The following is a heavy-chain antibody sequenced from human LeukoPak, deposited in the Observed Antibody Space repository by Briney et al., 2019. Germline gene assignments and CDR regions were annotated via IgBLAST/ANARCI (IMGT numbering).Heavy chain of an antibody. CDR3: ARIYSSGWYNDY. CDR2: VSGSSDTI. Sequence: GGSLRLSCAASGFTFSSHGMNWGRQAPGKGLEWVSYVSGSSDTIYYADSVKGRFTISRDNAKNSLHLQMNSLRDEDTAVYYCARIYSSGWYNDYWGQGTLVTVSS. D-gene: IGHD6-19*01. J-gene: IGHJ4*02. V-gene: IGHV3-48*02. CDR1: GFTFSSHG.